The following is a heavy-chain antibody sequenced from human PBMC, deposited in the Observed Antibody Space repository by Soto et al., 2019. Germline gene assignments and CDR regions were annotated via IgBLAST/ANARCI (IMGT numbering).Heavy chain of an antibody. Sequence: QLQLQQWGAGLLKPSETLSLTCAVYGGSFSGYYWCWIRQPQGKGLELIGEIKHSGSTNYNPSLKIRVTRSVDTFNLQFSLKLSAVTAADTAVYYCARCIHDFWSGRTHFQHWGQGTLVTVSS. D-gene: IGHD3-3*01. CDR1: GGSFSGYY. CDR3: ARCIHDFWSGRTHFQH. V-gene: IGHV4-34*01. J-gene: IGHJ1*01. CDR2: IKHSGST.